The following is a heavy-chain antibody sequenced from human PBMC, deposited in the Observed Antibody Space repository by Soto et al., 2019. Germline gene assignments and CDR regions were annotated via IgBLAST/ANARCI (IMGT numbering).Heavy chain of an antibody. J-gene: IGHJ5*02. CDR1: GGSIRSYY. V-gene: IGHV4-59*01. CDR2: IYYSGST. Sequence: SETLSLTCTVSGGSIRSYYWSWIRQPPGKGLEWIGYIYYSGSTNYNPSLKSRVTISVDTSKNQFSLKLSSVTAADTAVYYCARESRFLEWLSLNWFDPWGQGTLVTVSS. D-gene: IGHD3-3*01. CDR3: ARESRFLEWLSLNWFDP.